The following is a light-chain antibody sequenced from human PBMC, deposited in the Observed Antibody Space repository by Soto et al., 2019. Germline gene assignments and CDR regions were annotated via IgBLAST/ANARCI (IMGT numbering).Light chain of an antibody. J-gene: IGKJ2*01. CDR1: QSINKW. CDR2: DAA. CDR3: QQYNIGYT. Sequence: IQMTQSPSTLSASVGDRVTITCRASQSINKWVAWYLQKSGRAPKLLMYDAATLQSGVPSRFSGTGSGTDFSLTISSLQPEDFATYYCQQYNIGYTFGQGTRLDIK. V-gene: IGKV1-5*01.